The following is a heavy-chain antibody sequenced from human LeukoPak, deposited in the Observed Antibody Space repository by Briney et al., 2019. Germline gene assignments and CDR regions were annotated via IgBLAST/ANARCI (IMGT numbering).Heavy chain of an antibody. Sequence: PGGSLRLSCAASGFIFSRHWMHWVRHAPGEGLVCVARVKKDGTYRDYGDSVKGRFTISRDNAKNTLYLQMNSLRVEDTAVYYCARGGYASGSYSAHFDNWGQGTLVTASS. CDR2: VKKDGTYR. CDR3: ARGGYASGSYSAHFDN. CDR1: GFIFSRHW. V-gene: IGHV3-74*01. J-gene: IGHJ4*02. D-gene: IGHD3-10*01.